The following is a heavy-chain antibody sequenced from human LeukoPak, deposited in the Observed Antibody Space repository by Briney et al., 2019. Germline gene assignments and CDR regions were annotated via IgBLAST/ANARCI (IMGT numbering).Heavy chain of an antibody. V-gene: IGHV4-61*02. CDR1: GGSISSGSDY. Sequence: PSETLSLTCTVSGGSISSGSDYCSWIRQPAGKGLEWIGRSYSCGSTNYNPSLKSRVSISVDTSKNQFSLRLSSVTAADTAVYYCARGSRYSSGYDYIDQWGQGTLVTVSS. CDR2: SYSCGST. CDR3: ARGSRYSSGYDYIDQ. J-gene: IGHJ4*02. D-gene: IGHD3-22*01.